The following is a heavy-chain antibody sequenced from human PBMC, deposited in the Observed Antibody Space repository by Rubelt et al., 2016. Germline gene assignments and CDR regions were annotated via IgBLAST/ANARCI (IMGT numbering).Heavy chain of an antibody. V-gene: IGHV4-39*01. CDR2: IFYSGST. D-gene: IGHD6-13*01. CDR3: ARAAGAWFDP. J-gene: IGHJ5*02. Sequence: IGSIFYSGSTYYNPSLKSRVTISVDTSKNQFSLKLSSVTAADTAVYYCARAAGAWFDPWGQGTLVTVSS.